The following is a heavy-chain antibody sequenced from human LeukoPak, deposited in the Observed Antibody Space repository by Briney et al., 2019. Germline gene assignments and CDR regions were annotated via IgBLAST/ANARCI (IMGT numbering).Heavy chain of an antibody. V-gene: IGHV4-34*01. CDR1: GGSFSGYY. D-gene: IGHD4-17*01. CDR3: ARTVFYGDLQPTFDY. Sequence: SETLSLTCAVYGGSFSGYYWSWIRQPPGKGLEWIGEINHSGSTNYNPSLKSRVTISVDTSKNQFSLKLSSVTAADTAVYYCARTVFYGDLQPTFDYWGQGTLVTISS. CDR2: INHSGST. J-gene: IGHJ4*02.